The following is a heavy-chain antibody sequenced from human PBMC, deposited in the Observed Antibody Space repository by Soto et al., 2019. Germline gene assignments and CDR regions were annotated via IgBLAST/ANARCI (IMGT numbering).Heavy chain of an antibody. Sequence: PGGSLRLSCAASGLTVSSSYMTWVRQAPGRGLDWVSLIESGGGTYYADAVKGRFTISRDNSKNTLYLQMNSLRAEDTAVYYCAKDEGSSSSPFDAFDIWGQGTMVTVSS. D-gene: IGHD6-6*01. CDR2: IESGGGT. J-gene: IGHJ3*02. CDR1: GLTVSSSY. V-gene: IGHV3-66*01. CDR3: AKDEGSSSSPFDAFDI.